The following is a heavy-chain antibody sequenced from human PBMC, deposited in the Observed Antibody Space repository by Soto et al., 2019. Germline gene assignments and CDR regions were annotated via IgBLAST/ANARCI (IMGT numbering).Heavy chain of an antibody. V-gene: IGHV3-9*01. CDR3: AKSMLWFGEFDL. J-gene: IGHJ4*02. CDR2: ISWNSGTT. D-gene: IGHD3-10*01. Sequence: EVQLVESGGALVQPGKPLTLSCAASGFTFDDYGMHWVRQAPGKGLEWVSGISWNSGTTDYADSVKGRFTISRDNARNSLFLQMNSLRPEDTALYYCAKSMLWFGEFDLWGRGTLVTVSS. CDR1: GFTFDDYG.